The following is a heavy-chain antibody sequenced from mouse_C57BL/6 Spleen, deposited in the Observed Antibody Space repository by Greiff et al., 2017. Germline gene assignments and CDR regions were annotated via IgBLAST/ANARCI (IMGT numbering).Heavy chain of an antibody. J-gene: IGHJ4*01. CDR3: AIPLLLRDAMDD. D-gene: IGHD1-1*01. Sequence: QVQLQQPGAELVKPGASVQVSCKASGYTFTSYWMHWVKQRPGQGLEWIGRIHPSDSDTNYNQKFKGKATLTVDKSSSTAYMQLSSLTSEDSAVYYYAIPLLLRDAMDDWGQGTSVTVSS. CDR2: IHPSDSDT. CDR1: GYTFTSYW. V-gene: IGHV1-74*01.